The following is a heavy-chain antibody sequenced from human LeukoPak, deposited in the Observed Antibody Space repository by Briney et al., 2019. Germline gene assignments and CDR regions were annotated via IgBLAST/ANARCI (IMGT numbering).Heavy chain of an antibody. Sequence: SETLSLTCTVSGGSISSSDYYWGWIRQPPGKGLEWIGSFYYSGTTYYNPSLKSRVTISVDTSKNQFSLKLSSVTAADTAVYYCATRVVVTASNAFDIWGQGTMVTVSS. CDR2: FYYSGTT. J-gene: IGHJ3*02. CDR1: GGSISSSDYY. CDR3: ATRVVVTASNAFDI. D-gene: IGHD2-21*02. V-gene: IGHV4-39*07.